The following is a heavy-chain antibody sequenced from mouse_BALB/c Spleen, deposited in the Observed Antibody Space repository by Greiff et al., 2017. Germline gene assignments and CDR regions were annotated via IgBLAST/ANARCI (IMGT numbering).Heavy chain of an antibody. D-gene: IGHD2-3*01. CDR2: INPYNGAT. CDR3: ARDGYYPFDY. CDR1: GYSFTGYY. J-gene: IGHJ2*01. V-gene: IGHV1-31*01. Sequence: VQLQQSGPELVKPGASVKISCKASGYSFTGYYMHWVKQSHVKSLEWIGRINPYNGATSYNQNFKDKASLTVDKSSSTAYMELHSLTSEDSAVYYCARDGYYPFDYWGQGTTLTVSS.